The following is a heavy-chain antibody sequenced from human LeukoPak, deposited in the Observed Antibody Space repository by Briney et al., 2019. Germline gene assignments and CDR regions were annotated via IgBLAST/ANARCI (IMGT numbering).Heavy chain of an antibody. Sequence: SETLSLTCAVYGGSFSGYYWSWIRQPPGKGLEWIGEINHSGSTNYNPSLKSRVTISVDTSKNQFSLKLSSVTAADTAVYYCARGNYDSSGYRLRRAFDIWGQGTMVTVSS. D-gene: IGHD3-22*01. V-gene: IGHV4-34*01. J-gene: IGHJ3*02. CDR1: GGSFSGYY. CDR2: INHSGST. CDR3: ARGNYDSSGYRLRRAFDI.